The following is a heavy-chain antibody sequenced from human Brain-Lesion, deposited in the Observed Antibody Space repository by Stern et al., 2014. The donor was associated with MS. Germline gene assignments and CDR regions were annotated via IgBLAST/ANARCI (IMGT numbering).Heavy chain of an antibody. CDR2: IHPSGSA. Sequence: QVQLVQSGPGLVKPSQTLSLTCTVSGGSISSGSDYWSWLRQPVGKGLEWIGRIHPSGSAFYTPSLKSRFTISTDTSMNQFSLELNSATAADTAIYYCASGYRIFDYWGQGILVTVSS. J-gene: IGHJ4*02. CDR1: GGSISSGSDY. V-gene: IGHV4-61*02. D-gene: IGHD5-18*01. CDR3: ASGYRIFDY.